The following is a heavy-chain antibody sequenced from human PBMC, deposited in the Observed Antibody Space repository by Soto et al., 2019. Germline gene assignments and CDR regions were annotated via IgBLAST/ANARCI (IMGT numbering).Heavy chain of an antibody. D-gene: IGHD2-21*01. CDR1: GFTFSSYS. Sequence: GGSLRLSCAASGFTFSSYSMNWVRQAPGKGLEWVSSISSSSSCIYYADSVKGRFTISRDNAKNTLYLQMNSLRAEDTAVYYCAHLVIATNYFDYWGQGTLVTVSS. CDR2: ISSSSSCI. V-gene: IGHV3-21*04. CDR3: AHLVIATNYFDY. J-gene: IGHJ4*02.